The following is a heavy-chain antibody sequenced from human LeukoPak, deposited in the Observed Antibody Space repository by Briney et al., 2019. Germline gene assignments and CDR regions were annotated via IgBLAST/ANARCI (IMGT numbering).Heavy chain of an antibody. V-gene: IGHV3-23*01. CDR1: GFTFNNYA. Sequence: PGGSLRLSCAASGFTFNNYAMSWVRQAPGKGLEWVSSISGTGGSTYYANSVKGRFTISRDNSKNALSLQMNSLRADDTAVYYCARDSGGASDFWGQGTLVTVSS. CDR2: ISGTGGST. CDR3: ARDSGGASDF. J-gene: IGHJ4*02. D-gene: IGHD3-16*01.